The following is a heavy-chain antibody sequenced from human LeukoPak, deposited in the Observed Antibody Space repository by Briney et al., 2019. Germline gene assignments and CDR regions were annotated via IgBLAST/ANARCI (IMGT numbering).Heavy chain of an antibody. V-gene: IGHV3-23*01. CDR1: GFTFSSYG. CDR2: ISGSGGST. J-gene: IGHJ4*02. Sequence: GGSLRLSCAASGFTFSSYGMHWVRQAPGKGLEWVSAISGSGGSTYYADSVKGRFTISRDNSKNTLYLQMNGLRAEDTAVYYCANAVVGIVGATASYWGQGTLVTVSS. D-gene: IGHD1-26*01. CDR3: ANAVVGIVGATASY.